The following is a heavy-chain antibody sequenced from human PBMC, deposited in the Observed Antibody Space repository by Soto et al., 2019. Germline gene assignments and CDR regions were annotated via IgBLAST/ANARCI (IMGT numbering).Heavy chain of an antibody. D-gene: IGHD5-12*01. V-gene: IGHV3-21*01. CDR1: GFTFSSYS. Sequence: GGSLRLSCAASGFTFSSYSMNWVRQAPGKGLEWVSSISSSSSYIYYADSVKGRFTISRDNAKNSLYLQMNSLRAEDTAVYYCARDFGDSGYEGGDLDYWGQGTMVTVSS. J-gene: IGHJ4*02. CDR3: ARDFGDSGYEGGDLDY. CDR2: ISSSSSYI.